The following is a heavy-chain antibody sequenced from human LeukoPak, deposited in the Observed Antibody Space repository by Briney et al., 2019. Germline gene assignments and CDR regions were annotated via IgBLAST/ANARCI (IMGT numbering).Heavy chain of an antibody. CDR1: GFTFSSYS. CDR3: ARDSYYDSTGDYYYGMDV. Sequence: GGSLRLSCAASGFTFSSYSMNWVRQAPGKGLEWVSYISSSGSTIYYADSVKGRFTISRDNAKNSLYLQMNSLRAEDTAVYYCARDSYYDSTGDYYYGMDVWGQGTTVTVSS. CDR2: ISSSGSTI. D-gene: IGHD3-22*01. V-gene: IGHV3-48*04. J-gene: IGHJ6*02.